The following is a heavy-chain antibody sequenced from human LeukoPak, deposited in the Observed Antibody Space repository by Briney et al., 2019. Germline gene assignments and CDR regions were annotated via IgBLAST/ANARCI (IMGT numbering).Heavy chain of an antibody. Sequence: ASVKVSCKASGGTFSSYAISWVRQAPGQGLEWMGGIIPIFGTANYAQKFQGRVTITAGESTSTAYMELSSLRSEDTAVYYCARSLTIAAAVTGYYGMDVWGQGTTVTVSS. CDR2: IIPIFGTA. V-gene: IGHV1-69*13. D-gene: IGHD6-13*01. J-gene: IGHJ6*02. CDR1: GGTFSSYA. CDR3: ARSLTIAAAVTGYYGMDV.